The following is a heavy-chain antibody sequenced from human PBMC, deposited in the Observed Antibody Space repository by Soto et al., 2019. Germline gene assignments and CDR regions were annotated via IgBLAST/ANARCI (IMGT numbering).Heavy chain of an antibody. CDR1: GFTFSSYG. CDR2: ISYDGSNK. V-gene: IGHV3-30*18. D-gene: IGHD2-15*01. J-gene: IGHJ4*02. CDR3: AKGSLVVVAAYDY. Sequence: QVQLVESGGGVVQPGRSLRLSCAASGFTFSSYGMHWVRQAPGKGLEWVAVISYDGSNKYYADSVKGRFTIYRDNSKNTLYLQMNSLRAEDTAVYYCAKGSLVVVAAYDYWGQGTLVTVSS.